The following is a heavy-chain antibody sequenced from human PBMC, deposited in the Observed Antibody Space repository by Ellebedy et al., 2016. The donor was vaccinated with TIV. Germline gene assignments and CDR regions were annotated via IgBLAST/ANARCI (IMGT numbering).Heavy chain of an antibody. CDR1: DYSISSGYY. V-gene: IGHV4-38-2*02. J-gene: IGHJ4*02. Sequence: MPSETLSLTCTVSDYSISSGYYWVWVRQPPGKGLEWIGSGYHSGTTFYNPSLKSRVTMSATTSRNQFFLKLSSATAADTALYFCARDRGNTYGVIDYWGQGTLVTVSS. D-gene: IGHD5-18*01. CDR3: ARDRGNTYGVIDY. CDR2: GYHSGTT.